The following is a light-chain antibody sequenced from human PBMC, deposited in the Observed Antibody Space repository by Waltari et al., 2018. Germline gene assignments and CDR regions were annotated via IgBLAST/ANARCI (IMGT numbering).Light chain of an antibody. CDR3: QSFDSSHVV. Sequence: FMLTQPHSVSESPGKTVTISCTRSSGNIATNSVQWYQQRPGSAPTKVIYEDNQRPSGVPDRFSGSIDSSSNSASLILSGLKAEDEADYYCQSFDSSHVVFGGGTKLTVL. V-gene: IGLV6-57*03. J-gene: IGLJ2*01. CDR1: SGNIATNS. CDR2: EDN.